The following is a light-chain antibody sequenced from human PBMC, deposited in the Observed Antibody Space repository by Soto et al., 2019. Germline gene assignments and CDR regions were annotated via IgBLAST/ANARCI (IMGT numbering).Light chain of an antibody. CDR3: QQRSDWPPIT. CDR1: QSVRSH. CDR2: DAS. Sequence: DTVLTQSPATLSLSPGETATLSCRASQSVRSHLAWYQQGPGQPPRLLIYDASYRATGVPLRFSGSGSGTEFTLTISSLESGDSAIYYCQQRSDWPPITFGQGTRLEIK. V-gene: IGKV3-11*01. J-gene: IGKJ5*01.